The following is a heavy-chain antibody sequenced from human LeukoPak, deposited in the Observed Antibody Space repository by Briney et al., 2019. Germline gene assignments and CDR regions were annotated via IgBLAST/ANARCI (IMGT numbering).Heavy chain of an antibody. Sequence: SGGSLRLSCEASGFTFSSNGMNWVRQAPGKGLEWVSTINGGGGSIYYADSVKGRFTISRDNSKKTLYLQMNSLRAEDTAVYYCVKGGLEWPLWALYDSWGQGTLVTVSS. D-gene: IGHD3-3*01. CDR3: VKGGLEWPLWALYDS. CDR2: INGGGGSI. V-gene: IGHV3-23*01. J-gene: IGHJ4*02. CDR1: GFTFSSNG.